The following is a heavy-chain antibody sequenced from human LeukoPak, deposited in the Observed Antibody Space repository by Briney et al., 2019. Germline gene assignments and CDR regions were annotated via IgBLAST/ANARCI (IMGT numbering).Heavy chain of an antibody. CDR3: AKNGDRGAYCTGGTCYPYFYYYMDV. J-gene: IGHJ6*03. CDR1: GFTFSSYE. D-gene: IGHD2-15*01. CDR2: ISSSGSTI. Sequence: PGGSLRLSCAASGFTFSSYEMNWVRQAPGKGLEWVSYISSSGSTISYADSVKRRFTISRDNAKNSLYLQMNSLRAEDTAIYYCAKNGDRGAYCTGGTCYPYFYYYMDVWGKGTTVTI. V-gene: IGHV3-48*03.